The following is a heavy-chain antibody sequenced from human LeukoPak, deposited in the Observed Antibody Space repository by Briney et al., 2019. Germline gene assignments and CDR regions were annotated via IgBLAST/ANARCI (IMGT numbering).Heavy chain of an antibody. Sequence: GGSLRLSCAASGFTLSSYWMHWVRQAPGKGLVWVSRINSDGRSTGYADSVKGRFTISRDNAKNTMYLQMNSLRGEDTAVYYCARGPYSSGYYVGDYWGQGILVTVSS. CDR1: GFTLSSYW. D-gene: IGHD3-22*01. V-gene: IGHV3-74*01. CDR3: ARGPYSSGYYVGDY. CDR2: INSDGRST. J-gene: IGHJ4*02.